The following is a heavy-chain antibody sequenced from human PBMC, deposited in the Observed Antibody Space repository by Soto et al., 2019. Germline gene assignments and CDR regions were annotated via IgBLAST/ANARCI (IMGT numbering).Heavy chain of an antibody. V-gene: IGHV1-3*01. CDR1: GYTFTSYA. Sequence: ASVKVSCKASGYTFTSYAMHWVRQAPGQRLEWMGWINAGNGNTKYSQKFQGRVTITRDTSASTAYMELSSLRSEDTALYYCAKGIAVASYYYGMDVWGQGSTVTVSS. D-gene: IGHD6-19*01. CDR2: INAGNGNT. J-gene: IGHJ6*02. CDR3: AKGIAVASYYYGMDV.